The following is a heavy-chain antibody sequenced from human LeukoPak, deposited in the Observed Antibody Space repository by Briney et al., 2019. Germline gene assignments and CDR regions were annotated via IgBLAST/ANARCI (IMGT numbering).Heavy chain of an antibody. D-gene: IGHD6-13*01. J-gene: IGHJ6*02. V-gene: IGHV3-13*04. Sequence: PGGSLRLSCVASGFTFRSCDLHWVRQTTGKGLEWVSAIGTADDTFYPDSVKGRFTISRDDAKNSLYLQMSNLRVGDTAVYYCARSGYYHYYVLDVWGQGTTVTVSS. CDR3: ARSGYYHYYVLDV. CDR1: GFTFRSCD. CDR2: IGTADDT.